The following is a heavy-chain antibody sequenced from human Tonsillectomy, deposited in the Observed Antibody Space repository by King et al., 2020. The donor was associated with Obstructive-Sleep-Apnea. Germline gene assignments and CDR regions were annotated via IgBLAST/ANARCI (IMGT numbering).Heavy chain of an antibody. CDR1: GFTFSSYA. CDR2: ISGSGGST. Sequence: VQLVESGGGLVQPGGSLRLSCAASGFTFSSYAMSWVRQAPGKGLEWVSAISGSGGSTYYADSVKGRFPISRDNSKNTLNLQMNSLRAEETAVYYCAPKAVTMVRGVISAPTWGQGTLVTVSS. V-gene: IGHV3-23*04. CDR3: APKAVTMVRGVISAPT. D-gene: IGHD3-10*01. J-gene: IGHJ5*02.